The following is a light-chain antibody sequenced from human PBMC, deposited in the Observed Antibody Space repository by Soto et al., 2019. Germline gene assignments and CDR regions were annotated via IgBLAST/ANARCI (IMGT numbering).Light chain of an antibody. V-gene: IGLV2-8*01. J-gene: IGLJ1*01. Sequence: LNLAPSACGAPGQLVVVSCTGNNSDFGCYNYVSWYQQHPGKAPKLMIYEVSKRPSGVPDRFSGSKSGNTASLTVSGLQAEDEADYYCSSYAGSNNLGVFGTGTKVTVL. CDR1: NSDFGCYNY. CDR2: EVS. CDR3: SSYAGSNNLGV.